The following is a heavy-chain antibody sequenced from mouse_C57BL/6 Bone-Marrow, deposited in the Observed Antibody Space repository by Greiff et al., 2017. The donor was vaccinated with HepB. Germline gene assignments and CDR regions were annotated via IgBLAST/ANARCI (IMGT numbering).Heavy chain of an antibody. D-gene: IGHD1-1*01. J-gene: IGHJ2*01. V-gene: IGHV5-9*01. CDR2: INGGGGNT. Sequence: EVKVVESGGGLVKPGGSLKLSCAASGFTFSSYTMSWVRQTPEKRLEWVATINGGGGNTYYPDSVKGRFTISRDNAKNTLYLQMSSLRSEDTALYYCARHGYYYGSSYVDYFDYWGQGTTLTVSS. CDR1: GFTFSSYT. CDR3: ARHGYYYGSSYVDYFDY.